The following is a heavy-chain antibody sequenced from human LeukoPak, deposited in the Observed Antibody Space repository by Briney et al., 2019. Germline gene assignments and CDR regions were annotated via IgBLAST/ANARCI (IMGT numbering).Heavy chain of an antibody. CDR2: TYYRSQWHY. J-gene: IGHJ1*01. Sequence: SQTLSLTCAISGDSVVSNSVAWNWIRQSPSRGLEWLGRTYYRSQWHYDYAVSVKSRISITSDTARNQFSLHLNSVTPEDTAVYYCARRDHAGAYVDHWGQGSLVTVSS. V-gene: IGHV6-1*01. D-gene: IGHD2-2*01. CDR3: ARRDHAGAYVDH. CDR1: GDSVVSNSVA.